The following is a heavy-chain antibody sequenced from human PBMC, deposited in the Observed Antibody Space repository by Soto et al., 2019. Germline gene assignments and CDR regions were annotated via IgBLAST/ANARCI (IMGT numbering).Heavy chain of an antibody. D-gene: IGHD6-6*01. CDR2: IIPVPGTA. V-gene: IGHV1-69*08. CDR3: AREGDSSYSFAY. Sequence: QVQLVSSGAEVKKPGSSVKVSCKASGYSFRRYTISWVRQAPGQGLEWLGRIIPVPGTANYAQKFQGRVTITADKSTGTAYLEVSSLTSQDTAVYYCAREGDSSYSFAYWGQGTLVTVSS. CDR1: GYSFRRYT. J-gene: IGHJ4*02.